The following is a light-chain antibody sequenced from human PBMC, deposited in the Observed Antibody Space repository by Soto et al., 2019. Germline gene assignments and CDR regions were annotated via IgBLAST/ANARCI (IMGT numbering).Light chain of an antibody. CDR3: QQSYSTPET. CDR2: AAS. V-gene: IGKV1-39*01. Sequence: DIQMTQSPSSLSASLGDRVTITCLASQSISSYLNWYQQKPGKAPKLLIYAASSLQSGVPSRFSGSGSGTDFTLTISSLQHEDFATYYCQQSYSTPETFGQGTKVDIK. J-gene: IGKJ1*01. CDR1: QSISSY.